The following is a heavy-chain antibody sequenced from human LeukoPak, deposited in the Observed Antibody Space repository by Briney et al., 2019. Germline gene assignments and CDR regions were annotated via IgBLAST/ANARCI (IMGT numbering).Heavy chain of an antibody. CDR3: ARGETNWGPIDYFDY. J-gene: IGHJ4*02. CDR1: GYTFTSYG. Sequence: GASVKVSCKASGYTFTSYGISWVRQAPGQGLEWMGWISAYNGNTNYAQKLQGRVTMTTDTSTSTAYMELRSLRSDDTAVYYCARGETNWGPIDYFDYWGQGTLVTVSS. D-gene: IGHD7-27*01. CDR2: ISAYNGNT. V-gene: IGHV1-18*01.